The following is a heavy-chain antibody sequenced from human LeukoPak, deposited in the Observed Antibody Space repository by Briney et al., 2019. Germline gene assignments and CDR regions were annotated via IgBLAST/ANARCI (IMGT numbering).Heavy chain of an antibody. CDR3: AREGGIVGATFFDY. CDR2: ISSSNSYI. D-gene: IGHD1-26*01. V-gene: IGHV3-21*01. J-gene: IGHJ4*02. Sequence: GGSLRLSCAASGFTFSSYWMHWVRQAPGKGLEWVSSISSSNSYIYYADSVKGRFTISRDNAKNSLYLQMNSLRAEDTAVYYCAREGGIVGATFFDYWGQGTLVTVSS. CDR1: GFTFSSYW.